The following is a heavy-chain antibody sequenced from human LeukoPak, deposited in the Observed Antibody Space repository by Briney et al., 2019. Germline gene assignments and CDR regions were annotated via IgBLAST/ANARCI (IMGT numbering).Heavy chain of an antibody. CDR2: IYYSGST. Sequence: SETLSLTCTVSGGSLSSYYWSWIRQPPEKGLEWIGYIYYSGSTNYNPSLKSRVTISVDTSKNQFSLKLSSVTAADTAVYYCARDPDGSFFDYWGQGTLVTVSS. CDR1: GGSLSSYY. V-gene: IGHV4-59*01. CDR3: ARDPDGSFFDY. J-gene: IGHJ4*02. D-gene: IGHD2-15*01.